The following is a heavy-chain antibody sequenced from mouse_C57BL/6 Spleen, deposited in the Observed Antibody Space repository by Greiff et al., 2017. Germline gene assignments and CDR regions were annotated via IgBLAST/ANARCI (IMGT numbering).Heavy chain of an antibody. D-gene: IGHD1-1*02. J-gene: IGHJ3*01. Sequence: QVQLQQSGAELVKPGASVKMSCKASGYTFTSYWMHWVKQRPGRGLEWIGRIDPGSGGTNYNEKFKSKATLTVDKSSSTAYMQLSSLTSEDSAVYYCARGDGSYGGFAYWGQGTLVTVSA. CDR2: IDPGSGGT. CDR3: ARGDGSYGGFAY. CDR1: GYTFTSYW. V-gene: IGHV1-62-3*01.